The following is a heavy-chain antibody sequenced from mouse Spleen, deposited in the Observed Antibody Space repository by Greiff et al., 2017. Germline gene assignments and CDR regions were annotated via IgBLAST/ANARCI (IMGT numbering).Heavy chain of an antibody. CDR2: IDPETGGT. V-gene: IGHV1-15*01. CDR3: TRSGGDYY. J-gene: IGHJ2*01. CDR1: GYTFTDYE. D-gene: IGHD2-13*01. Sequence: VKLVESGAELVRPGASVTLSCKASGYTFTDYEMHWVKQTPVHGLEWIGAIDPETGGTAYNQKFKGKAILTADKSSSTAYMELRSLTSEDSAVYYCTRSGGDYYWGQGTTLTVSS.